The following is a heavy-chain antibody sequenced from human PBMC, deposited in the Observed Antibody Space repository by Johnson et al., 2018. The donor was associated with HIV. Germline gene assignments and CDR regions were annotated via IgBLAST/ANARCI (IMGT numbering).Heavy chain of an antibody. D-gene: IGHD4-11*01. CDR1: GFTFDDYA. J-gene: IGHJ3*02. V-gene: IGHV3-9*01. CDR2: ISWNSGSI. Sequence: HLVESGGGLVQPGRSLRLSCAASGFTFDDYAMHWVRHAPGKGLEWVSGISWNSGSIAYADSVKGRFTISRDNAKNSLYVQMNSLRAEDTAVYYCAKDTYSHRLTVTESGFDIGGQGTMVTVSS. CDR3: AKDTYSHRLTVTESGFDI.